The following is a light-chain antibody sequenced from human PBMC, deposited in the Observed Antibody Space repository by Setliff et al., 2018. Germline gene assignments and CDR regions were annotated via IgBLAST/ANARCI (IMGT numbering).Light chain of an antibody. V-gene: IGLV2-14*01. Sequence: QSALTQPPSASGSPGQSVTISCTGTSSDVGGYNYVSWYQQHPGKAPKLMIYDVSKRPSGVSNRFSGSKSGNTASLTISGLQAEDEADYYCSSYTSSSTFGVFGTGTKVTVL. CDR1: SSDVGGYNY. CDR2: DVS. CDR3: SSYTSSSTFGV. J-gene: IGLJ1*01.